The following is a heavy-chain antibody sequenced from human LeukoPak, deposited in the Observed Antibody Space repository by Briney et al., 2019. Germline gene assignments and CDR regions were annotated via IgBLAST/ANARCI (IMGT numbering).Heavy chain of an antibody. CDR2: ISSNRGST. V-gene: IGHV3-64*01. CDR1: GFTFSSYA. J-gene: IGHJ4*02. D-gene: IGHD1-26*01. CDR3: ARVRRSYFFDF. Sequence: PGGSLRLSCAASGFTFSSYAMYWVRQAPGKGLEYVSSISSNRGSTYYANSVKGRFTISRDNSKNTLSLQMGSLRPADMAVYYCARVRRSYFFDFWGQGTLVTVSS.